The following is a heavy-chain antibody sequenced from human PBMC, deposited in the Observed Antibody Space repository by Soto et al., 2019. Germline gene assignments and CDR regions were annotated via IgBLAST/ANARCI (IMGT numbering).Heavy chain of an antibody. CDR3: ARAGAAAGTRMDY. CDR1: GGTFSSYT. D-gene: IGHD6-13*01. CDR2: IIPILGIA. J-gene: IGHJ4*02. V-gene: IGHV1-69*02. Sequence: SVKVSCKASGGTFSSYTISWVRQAPGQGLEWMGRIIPILGIANYAQKFQGRVTITADKSTSTAYMELSSLRSEDTAVYYCARAGAAAGTRMDYWGQGTLVTLSS.